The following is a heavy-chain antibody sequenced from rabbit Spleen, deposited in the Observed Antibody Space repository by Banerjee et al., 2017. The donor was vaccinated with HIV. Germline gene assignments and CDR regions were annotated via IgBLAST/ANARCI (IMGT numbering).Heavy chain of an antibody. CDR1: GFSFSSSYY. CDR3: ARGSATMTMVITGYYLSL. J-gene: IGHJ4*01. D-gene: IGHD2-1*01. CDR2: IYVGSGGGS. Sequence: QEQLVESGGDLVKPGTSLTLTCTASGFSFSSSYYMCWVRQAPGKGLEWIACIYVGSGGGSKYASWAKGRFTISKTSSTTVTLQMTSLTVADTATYFCARGSATMTMVITGYYLSLWVPGTLVTVS. V-gene: IGHV1S45*01.